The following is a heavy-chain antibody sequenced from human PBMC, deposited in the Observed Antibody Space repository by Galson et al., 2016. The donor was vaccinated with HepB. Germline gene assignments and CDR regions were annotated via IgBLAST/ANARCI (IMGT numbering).Heavy chain of an antibody. CDR2: IYHRDSDT. V-gene: IGHV5-51*01. Sequence: QSGAEVKKPGESLKISCKASGYSFSSSWIAWVRQMPGKGLEWMGVIYHRDSDTRYSPSFQGQVSISADKSISTAYLPWSSLKASVTTMYFCVRGGDCWSGYPDYWGQGTLVTVSS. J-gene: IGHJ4*02. D-gene: IGHD3-3*01. CDR3: VRGGDCWSGYPDY. CDR1: GYSFSSSW.